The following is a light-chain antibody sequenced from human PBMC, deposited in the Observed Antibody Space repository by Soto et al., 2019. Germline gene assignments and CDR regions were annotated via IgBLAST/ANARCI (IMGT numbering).Light chain of an antibody. V-gene: IGKV3-20*01. CDR3: QQYGSSPPNT. Sequence: EIVLTQSPGTLSLSPGERATLSCRASQSVSSSYLAWYQQKPGQAPRLLIYGASSRATGIPDRFSGSGSGTYFTLTISRLEPEDLAVYYCQQYGSSPPNTFGQGTKLELK. CDR2: GAS. J-gene: IGKJ2*01. CDR1: QSVSSSY.